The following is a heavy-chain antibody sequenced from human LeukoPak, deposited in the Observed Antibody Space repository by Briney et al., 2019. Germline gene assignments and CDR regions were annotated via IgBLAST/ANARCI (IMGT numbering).Heavy chain of an antibody. J-gene: IGHJ4*02. D-gene: IGHD3-3*01. V-gene: IGHV1-69*13. Sequence: SVKVSCKASGGTFRLHAISWVRQAPGQGLEWMGGIITISGTANYAQKFQGRVTITADESTNTAYMELSSLRYEDTAVYYCARGVDLHYFDYWGQGTLVTVSS. CDR1: GGTFRLHA. CDR3: ARGVDLHYFDY. CDR2: IITISGTA.